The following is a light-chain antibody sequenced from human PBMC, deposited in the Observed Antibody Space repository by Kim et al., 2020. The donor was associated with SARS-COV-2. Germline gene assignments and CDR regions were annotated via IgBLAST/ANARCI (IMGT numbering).Light chain of an antibody. J-gene: IGLJ2*01. V-gene: IGLV2-8*01. CDR2: EVS. CDR1: AGEVGGYNY. CDR3: SSYAGSNNLV. Sequence: GRSVTIPAPGPAGEVGGYNYVSWSHQHPGQAPKSMIYEVSKRPPGVPDRFSGSKSGNPASLTVSGLQAEDEADYYCSSYAGSNNLVFGGGTQLTVL.